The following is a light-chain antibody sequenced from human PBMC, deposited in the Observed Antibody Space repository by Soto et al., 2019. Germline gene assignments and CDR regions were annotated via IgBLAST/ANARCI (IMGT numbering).Light chain of an antibody. J-gene: IGLJ1*01. CDR3: SSHGGSSAYYV. V-gene: IGLV2-14*01. CDR1: NSDVGAYNF. Sequence: QSVLTQPASVSGSPGQSITISCTGSNSDVGAYNFVSWYQQHPGKAPKLIIHEVSNRPSGVSNRFSGSKSGNTASLTISGLQAEDEADYYCSSHGGSSAYYVFGTGTKVTVL. CDR2: EVS.